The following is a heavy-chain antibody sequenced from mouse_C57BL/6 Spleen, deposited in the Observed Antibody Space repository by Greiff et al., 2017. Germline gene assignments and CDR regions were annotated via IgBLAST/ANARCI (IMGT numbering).Heavy chain of an antibody. CDR3: TSSYYYGSSYNY. CDR2: IRLKSDNYAT. J-gene: IGHJ2*01. D-gene: IGHD1-1*01. V-gene: IGHV6-3*01. Sequence: EVMLVESGGGLVQPGGSMKLSCVASGFTFSNYWMNWVRQSPEKGLEWVAQIRLKSDNYATHYAESVKGRFTISRDDSKSSVYLQMNNLRAEDTGIYYCTSSYYYGSSYNYWGQGTTLTVSS. CDR1: GFTFSNYW.